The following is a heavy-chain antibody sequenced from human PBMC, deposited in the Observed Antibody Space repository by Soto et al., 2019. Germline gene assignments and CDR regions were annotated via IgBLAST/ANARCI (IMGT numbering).Heavy chain of an antibody. D-gene: IGHD2-15*01. J-gene: IGHJ6*02. Sequence: GGSLRLSCTASGFTFSSYSMNWVRQAPGKGLEWVSYISSSSSTIYYADSVKGRFTISRDNAKNSLYLQMNSLRAEDTAVYYCARDNRVVAAPFGLDVRGQRTTVTVSS. CDR2: ISSSSSTI. CDR1: GFTFSSYS. CDR3: ARDNRVVAAPFGLDV. V-gene: IGHV3-48*01.